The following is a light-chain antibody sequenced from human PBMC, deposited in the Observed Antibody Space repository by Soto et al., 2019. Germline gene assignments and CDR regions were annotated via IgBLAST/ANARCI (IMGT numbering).Light chain of an antibody. J-gene: IGKJ4*01. CDR1: RSVSSY. CDR3: QRRCDWSQRLT. Sequence: EIVLTQSPATLSLSPGERATLSSRASRSVSSYLAWYQQKPGQAPRLLIYDAYYRATGIPARFSGSGSGTDYTLTISILEPDDFAVYYCQRRCDWSQRLTFGGGTKVEIK. CDR2: DAY. V-gene: IGKV3-11*01.